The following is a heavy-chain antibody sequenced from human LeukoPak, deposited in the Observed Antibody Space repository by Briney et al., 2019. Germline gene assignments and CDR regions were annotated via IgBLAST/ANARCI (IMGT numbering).Heavy chain of an antibody. CDR3: AKDRVGATTGSLDY. J-gene: IGHJ4*02. V-gene: IGHV3-9*01. CDR2: ISWNSGSI. CDR1: GFTFDDYA. D-gene: IGHD1-26*01. Sequence: PGGSLRLSCAASGFTFDDYAMHWVRQAPGKGLEWVSGISWNSGSIGYADSVKGRFTISRDNAKNSLYLQVNSLRAEDTALYYCAKDRVGATTGSLDYWGQGTLVTVSS.